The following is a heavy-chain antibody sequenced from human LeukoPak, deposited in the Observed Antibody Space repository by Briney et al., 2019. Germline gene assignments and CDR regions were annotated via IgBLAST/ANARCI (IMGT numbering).Heavy chain of an antibody. V-gene: IGHV3-23*01. CDR1: GFTFSSYA. CDR2: ISGSGGST. Sequence: GGSLRLSCAASGFTFSSYAMSWVRQAPGKGLEWVSAISGSGGSTYYADSVRGRFTISRDNSKNTLYLQMNSLRAEDTAVYYCARDQPDTAMDKSYYYYYGMDVWGQGTTVTVSS. D-gene: IGHD5-18*01. CDR3: ARDQPDTAMDKSYYYYYGMDV. J-gene: IGHJ6*02.